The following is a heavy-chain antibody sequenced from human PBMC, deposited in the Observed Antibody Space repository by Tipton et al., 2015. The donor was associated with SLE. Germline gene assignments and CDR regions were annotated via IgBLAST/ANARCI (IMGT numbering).Heavy chain of an antibody. V-gene: IGHV6-1*01. CDR1: GDSVSSNSAA. Sequence: GLVKPSQTLSLTCAISGDSVSSNSAAWNWIRQSPSRGLEWLGRTYYRSKWYNDYAVSVKSRITINPDTSKNQFSLKLSSVTAADTAVYYCARRAGGLYDFWSGYRGYYYYYGMDVWGQGTTVTVSS. D-gene: IGHD3-3*01. J-gene: IGHJ6*02. CDR2: TYYRSKWYN. CDR3: ARRAGGLYDFWSGYRGYYYYYGMDV.